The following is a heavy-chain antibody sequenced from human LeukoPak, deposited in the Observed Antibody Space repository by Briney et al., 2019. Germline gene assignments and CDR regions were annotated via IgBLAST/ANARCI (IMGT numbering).Heavy chain of an antibody. V-gene: IGHV1-69*13. CDR2: IIPIFGTA. Sequence: ASVKVSCKVSGYTLTELSMHWVRQAPGKGLEWMGGIIPIFGTANYAQKFQGRVTITADESTGTAYMELSSLRSEDTAVYYCARGTYYYDSSGYYLDYWGQGTLVTVSS. CDR3: ARGTYYYDSSGYYLDY. D-gene: IGHD3-22*01. CDR1: GYTLTELS. J-gene: IGHJ4*02.